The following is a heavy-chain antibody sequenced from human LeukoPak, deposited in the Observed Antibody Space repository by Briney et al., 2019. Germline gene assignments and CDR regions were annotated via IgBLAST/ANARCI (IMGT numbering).Heavy chain of an antibody. J-gene: IGHJ4*02. V-gene: IGHV3-21*01. CDR1: GFTFSSYA. CDR3: ARGVSKNP. CDR2: ISSSSSYI. Sequence: GGSLRLSCAASGFTFSSYAMSWVRQAPGKGLEWVSSISSSSSYIYYADSVKGRFTISRDNAKNSLYLQMSSLRAKDTAVYYCARGVSKNPWGQGTLVTVSS.